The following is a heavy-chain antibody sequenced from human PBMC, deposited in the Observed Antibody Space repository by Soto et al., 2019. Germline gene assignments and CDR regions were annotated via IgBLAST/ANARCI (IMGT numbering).Heavy chain of an antibody. CDR1: GGSISSGGYY. Sequence: SETLSLTCTVSGGSISSGGYYWSWIRQHPGKGLEWIGYIYYSGSTYHNPSLKSRVTISVDTSKNQFSLKLSSVTAADTAVYYCARHFSVDYFDYWGQGALVTVSS. V-gene: IGHV4-61*08. CDR3: ARHFSVDYFDY. CDR2: IYYSGST. J-gene: IGHJ4*02.